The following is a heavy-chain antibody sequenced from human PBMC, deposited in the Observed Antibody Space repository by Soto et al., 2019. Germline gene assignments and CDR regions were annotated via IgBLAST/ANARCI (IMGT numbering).Heavy chain of an antibody. CDR1: GFTFSDHF. D-gene: IGHD2-15*01. J-gene: IGHJ6*02. CDR2: ARNKANSYIT. Sequence: EVQLVESGGGLVQPGGSLSLSCAASGFTFSDHFMDWVRQAPGKGLEWVVRARNKANSYITEYAASVKGRFTISRDDSKNSLYLQMNGLKTEDTAVYYCAREHRSGPYYYGLDVWGQGTTVTVSS. CDR3: AREHRSGPYYYGLDV. V-gene: IGHV3-72*01.